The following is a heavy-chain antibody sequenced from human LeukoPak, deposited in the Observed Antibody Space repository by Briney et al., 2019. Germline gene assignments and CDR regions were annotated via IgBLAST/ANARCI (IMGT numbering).Heavy chain of an antibody. CDR3: ARDYYCDSSGYSGRADY. V-gene: IGHV3-48*01. CDR1: GFTFSSYS. D-gene: IGHD3-22*01. J-gene: IGHJ4*02. Sequence: GSLRLSCAASGFTFSSYSMNWVRQAPGKGLEWVSYISSSSSTIYYADSVKGRFTISRDNAKNSLYLQMNSLRAEDTAVYYCARDYYCDSSGYSGRADYWGQGTLVTVSS. CDR2: ISSSSSTI.